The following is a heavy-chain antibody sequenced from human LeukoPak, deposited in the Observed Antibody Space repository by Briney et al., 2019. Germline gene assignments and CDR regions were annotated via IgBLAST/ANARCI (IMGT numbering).Heavy chain of an antibody. CDR2: IIPIFGTA. CDR1: GGTFSSYA. J-gene: IGHJ6*04. V-gene: IGHV1-69*13. Sequence: RASVKVSCKASGGTFSSYAISWVRQAPGQGLEWMGGIIPIFGTANYAQKFQGRVTITADESTSTAYMELSSLRSEDTAVYYCARTPRTPGDYGMAVWAKGPRSPSPQ. D-gene: IGHD3-10*01. CDR3: ARTPRTPGDYGMAV.